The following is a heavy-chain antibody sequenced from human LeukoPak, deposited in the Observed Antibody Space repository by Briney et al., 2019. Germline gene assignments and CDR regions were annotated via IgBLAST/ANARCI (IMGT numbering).Heavy chain of an antibody. D-gene: IGHD3-22*01. CDR1: GGSISSTTYY. CDR2: INYSGTT. J-gene: IGHJ6*03. CDR3: ARHGMGKDSSGYYYRKKTQSCYMDV. V-gene: IGHV4-39*01. Sequence: SETLSLTCSVSGGSISSTTYYWGWIRQPPGKGLEWIATINYSGTTHYNPSLKSRVTISTDTSKNQFSLKLSSVTAADTAVYYCARHGMGKDSSGYYYRKKTQSCYMDVWGKGTTVTISS.